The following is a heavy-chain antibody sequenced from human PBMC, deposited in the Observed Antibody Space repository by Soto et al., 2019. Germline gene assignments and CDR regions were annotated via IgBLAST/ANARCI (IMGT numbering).Heavy chain of an antibody. Sequence: SEPLALTCTVSGGSISSGDYYWSWIRQPPGKGLEWIGYIYYTGRTYYRPSLKSRVTISVDASENQFSLKLSSVTAADTAGYYCDRDNILGILYGGIAVWGQGTTVTVSS. V-gene: IGHV4-30-4*01. D-gene: IGHD3-3*01. CDR2: IYYTGRT. J-gene: IGHJ6*02. CDR3: DRDNILGILYGGIAV. CDR1: GGSISSGDYY.